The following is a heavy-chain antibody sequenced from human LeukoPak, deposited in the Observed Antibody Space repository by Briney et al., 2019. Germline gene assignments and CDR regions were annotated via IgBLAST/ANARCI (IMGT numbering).Heavy chain of an antibody. D-gene: IGHD3-22*01. J-gene: IGHJ6*03. CDR1: GGTFSSYS. CDR2: IIPIFGTA. Sequence: ASVKVSCKASGGTFSSYSISWVRQAPGQGLEWMGGIIPIFGTANYAQKFQGRVTITTDESTSTAYMELSRLRSEDTAVYYCARATYYYDSSGYYEYYYYYYMDVWGKGTTVTVSS. V-gene: IGHV1-69*05. CDR3: ARATYYYDSSGYYEYYYYYYMDV.